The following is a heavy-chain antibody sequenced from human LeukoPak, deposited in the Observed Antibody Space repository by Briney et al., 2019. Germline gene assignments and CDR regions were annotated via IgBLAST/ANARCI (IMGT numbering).Heavy chain of an antibody. D-gene: IGHD6-19*01. CDR2: ISGSGGST. V-gene: IGHV3-23*01. Sequence: GGSLRLSCAASGFTFSNHATNWVRQAPGKGLEWVSAISGSGGSTYYADSVKGRFTISRDNSKNTLYLQMNSLRAEDTAVYYCASPESIAVAGYFQHWGQGTLVTVSS. CDR1: GFTFSNHA. J-gene: IGHJ1*01. CDR3: ASPESIAVAGYFQH.